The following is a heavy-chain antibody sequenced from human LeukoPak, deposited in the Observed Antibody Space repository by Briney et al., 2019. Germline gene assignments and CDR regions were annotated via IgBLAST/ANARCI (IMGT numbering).Heavy chain of an antibody. J-gene: IGHJ4*02. D-gene: IGHD1-1*01. Sequence: GGSLRLSCAASGFTFSSYSMNWVRQAPGKGLVWVSRINSDGSSTSYADSVKGRFTISRDNAKNTLYLQMNSLRAEDTAVYYCARGPWNDATNDYWGQGTLVTVSS. V-gene: IGHV3-74*01. CDR1: GFTFSSYS. CDR2: INSDGSST. CDR3: ARGPWNDATNDY.